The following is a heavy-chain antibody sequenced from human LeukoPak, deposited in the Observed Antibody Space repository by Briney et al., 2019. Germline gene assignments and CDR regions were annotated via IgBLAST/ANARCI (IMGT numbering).Heavy chain of an antibody. D-gene: IGHD6-13*01. V-gene: IGHV1-69*06. CDR1: GGTFSSYA. CDR2: IIPIFGTA. CDR3: ARPWKQLDYYYYMDV. J-gene: IGHJ6*03. Sequence: SVKVSCKASGGTFSSYAISWVRQAPGQGLEWMGGIIPIFGTANYAQKFQGRVTITADKSTSTAYMELSSLRSEDTAVYYCARPWKQLDYYYYMDVWGKGTTVTVSS.